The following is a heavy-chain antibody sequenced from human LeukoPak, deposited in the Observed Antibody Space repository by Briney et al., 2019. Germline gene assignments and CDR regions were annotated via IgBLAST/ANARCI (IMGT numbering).Heavy chain of an antibody. D-gene: IGHD3-10*01. CDR2: IWYDGSNK. Sequence: GRSLRLSCAASGFTFSSYGMHWVRQAPGKGLEWVAVIWYDGSNKYYADSVKGRFTISRDNSKNTLYLQMNSLRAEDTAVYYCARFHYYGSGSYFANFDYWGQGTLVTVSS. CDR3: ARFHYYGSGSYFANFDY. J-gene: IGHJ4*02. CDR1: GFTFSSYG. V-gene: IGHV3-33*01.